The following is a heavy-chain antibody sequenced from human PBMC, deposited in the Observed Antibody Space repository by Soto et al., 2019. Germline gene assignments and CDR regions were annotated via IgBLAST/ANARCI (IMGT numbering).Heavy chain of an antibody. CDR3: ARGLWFGELLSSIHYFDY. D-gene: IGHD3-10*01. Sequence: SETLSLTCTVSGGSISSYYWSWIRQPPGKGLEWIGYIYYSGSTNYNPSLKSRVTISVDTSKNQFSLKLSSVTAADTAVYYCARGLWFGELLSSIHYFDYWGQGTLVTVSS. J-gene: IGHJ4*02. V-gene: IGHV4-59*01. CDR2: IYYSGST. CDR1: GGSISSYY.